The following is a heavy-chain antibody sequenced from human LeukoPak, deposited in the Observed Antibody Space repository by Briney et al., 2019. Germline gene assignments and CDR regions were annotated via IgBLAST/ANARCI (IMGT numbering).Heavy chain of an antibody. CDR1: GYSISSGYY. J-gene: IGHJ5*02. CDR3: ARWGSSSWYRATQNWFDP. V-gene: IGHV4-38-2*02. Sequence: SETLSLTCTVSGYSISSGYYWGWIRQPPGKGLEWIGSIYHSGSTNYNPSLKSRVTISVDTSKNQFSLKLSSVTAADTAVYYCARWGSSSWYRATQNWFDPWGQGTLVTVSS. CDR2: IYHSGST. D-gene: IGHD6-13*01.